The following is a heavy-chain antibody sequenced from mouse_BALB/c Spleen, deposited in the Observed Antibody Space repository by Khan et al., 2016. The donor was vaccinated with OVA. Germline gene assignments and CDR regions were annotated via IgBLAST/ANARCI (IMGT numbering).Heavy chain of an antibody. J-gene: IGHJ3*01. CDR3: AREGADDKNDGWVAY. V-gene: IGHV1-4*01. CDR1: GYTFTSYT. CDR2: INPSSGYT. Sequence: VQLQQSGAELARPGASVKMSCKASGYTFTSYTMHWVKQRPGQGLEWIGYINPSSGYTNYNQKFKDKATLTADKSSSTADMQLSSLTSEDSAIYYCAREGADDKNDGWVAYWGQGTLGTVSA. D-gene: IGHD2-12*01.